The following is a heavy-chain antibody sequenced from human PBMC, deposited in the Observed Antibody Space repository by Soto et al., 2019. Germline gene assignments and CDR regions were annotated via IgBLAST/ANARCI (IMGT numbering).Heavy chain of an antibody. Sequence: SETLSLTCTVSGCSIGSGGYYWGWIRHHPGKGLEWIGYIYYSGSTYYNPSLKSRVTISVDTSKNQFSLKLSSVTAADTAVYYCARDYYDSSGYQLGRNDAFDISGQGTMVTVSS. CDR1: GCSIGSGGYY. CDR3: ARDYYDSSGYQLGRNDAFDI. V-gene: IGHV4-31*03. D-gene: IGHD3-22*01. J-gene: IGHJ3*02. CDR2: IYYSGST.